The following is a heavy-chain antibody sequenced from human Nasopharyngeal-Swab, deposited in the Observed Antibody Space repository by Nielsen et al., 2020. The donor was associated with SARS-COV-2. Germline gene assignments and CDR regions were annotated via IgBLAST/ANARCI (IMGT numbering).Heavy chain of an antibody. D-gene: IGHD3-10*01. Sequence: RHAPGKGLEWIGYLYYSGITNYNPSLMSRVTISIDKSKNQFSLNLSSVNAADTAVYFCAREAYYYGSATYDSWGQGTLVTVSS. CDR2: LYYSGIT. CDR3: AREAYYYGSATYDS. J-gene: IGHJ4*02. V-gene: IGHV4-59*01.